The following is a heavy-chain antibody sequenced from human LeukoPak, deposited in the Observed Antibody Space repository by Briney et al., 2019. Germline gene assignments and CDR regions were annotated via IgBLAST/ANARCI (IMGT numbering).Heavy chain of an antibody. V-gene: IGHV7-4-1*02. CDR3: ARDGRHYYDSSGYDY. D-gene: IGHD3-22*01. J-gene: IGHJ4*02. CDR1: GYTFTSYA. CDR2: INTNTGNP. Sequence: ASVKVSCKASGYTFTSYAMNWVRQAPGQGLEWMGWINTNTGNPTYAQGFTGRFVFSLDTSVSAAYLQISSLKAEDTAVYYCARDGRHYYDSSGYDYWGQGTLVTVSS.